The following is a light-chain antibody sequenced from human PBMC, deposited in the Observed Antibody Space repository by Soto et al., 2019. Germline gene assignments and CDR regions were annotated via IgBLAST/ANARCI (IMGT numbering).Light chain of an antibody. CDR3: QVCHSDSDHYV. CDR2: DNT. V-gene: IGLV3-21*02. J-gene: IGLJ1*01. Sequence: SYDLTQPPSVSVSPGHTARVICCGKNIVSETVHWYQQKPGQAPVPVVYDNTDPPSGIPERFSGSNSGNTATLTISRVEAGDEADYCCQVCHSDSDHYVFGTGPKVTVL. CDR1: NIVSET.